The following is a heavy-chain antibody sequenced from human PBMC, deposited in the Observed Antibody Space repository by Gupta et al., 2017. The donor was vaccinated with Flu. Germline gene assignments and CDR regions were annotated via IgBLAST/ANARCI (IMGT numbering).Heavy chain of an antibody. D-gene: IGHD1-20*01. J-gene: IGHJ6*02. CDR3: ARDPSVFPRYYYGMDV. Sequence: EVQLVESGGGLVQPGGSLRLSCAASGFTFSSYWMSWVRQAPGKGLEWVANIKQDGSEKYYVDSVKGRFTISRDNAKNSLYLQMNSLRAEDTAVYYCARDPSVFPRYYYGMDVWGQGTTVTVSS. V-gene: IGHV3-7*01. CDR1: GFTFSSYW. CDR2: IKQDGSEK.